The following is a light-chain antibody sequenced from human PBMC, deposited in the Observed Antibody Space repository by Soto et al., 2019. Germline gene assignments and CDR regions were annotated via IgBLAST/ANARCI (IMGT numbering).Light chain of an antibody. Sequence: EIVLTQSPATLSVSPGEEANLSCRASQSVPSDSLAWYQHKPGQAPRLLIYATSKKATGVPARFGGSGTGTDFTLSVNTVQPEDFAVYYCQHYGIATRTFGPGTKLEVK. J-gene: IGKJ1*01. CDR3: QHYGIATRT. CDR1: QSVPSDS. CDR2: ATS. V-gene: IGKV3-20*01.